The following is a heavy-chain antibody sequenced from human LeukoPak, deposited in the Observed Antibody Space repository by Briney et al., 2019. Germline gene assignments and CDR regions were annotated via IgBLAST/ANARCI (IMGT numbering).Heavy chain of an antibody. CDR3: AREGTMIVRGHFDY. CDR1: GGSISSGGYY. CDR2: IYYSGST. Sequence: PSQTLSLTCTVSGGSISSGGYYRRWIRQHPGKGLEWIGYIYYSGSTYYNPSLKSRVTISVDTSKNQFSLKLSSVTAADTAVYYCAREGTMIVRGHFDYWGQGTLVTVSS. J-gene: IGHJ4*02. V-gene: IGHV4-31*03. D-gene: IGHD3-22*01.